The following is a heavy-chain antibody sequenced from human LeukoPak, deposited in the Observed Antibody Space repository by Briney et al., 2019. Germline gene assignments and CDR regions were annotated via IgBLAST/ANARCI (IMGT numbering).Heavy chain of an antibody. V-gene: IGHV4-34*01. D-gene: IGHD1-14*01. Sequence: GSLRLSCAASGFTFSNFAMTWVRQAPGKGLEWIGEINHSGSTNYNPSLKSRVTISVDTSKNQFSLKLSSVTAADTAVYYCASGVGTVPPNYWGQGTLVTVSS. CDR2: INHSGST. CDR1: GFTFSNFA. CDR3: ASGVGTVPPNY. J-gene: IGHJ4*02.